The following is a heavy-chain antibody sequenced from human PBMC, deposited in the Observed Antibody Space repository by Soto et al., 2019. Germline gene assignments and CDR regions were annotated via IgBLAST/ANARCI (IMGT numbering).Heavy chain of an antibody. D-gene: IGHD2-2*01. CDR1: GFTFSNYW. CDR3: ARGPSSLTRFDY. CDR2: IKKDETEE. Sequence: TGGSLRLSCAASGFTFSNYWMSWVRQAPGKGLEWVANIKKDETEEYYVDSVKGRFTISRDNAKNSLFLQMNSLRAEDTAVYYCARGPSSLTRFDYWGQGTLVTVSS. J-gene: IGHJ4*02. V-gene: IGHV3-7*01.